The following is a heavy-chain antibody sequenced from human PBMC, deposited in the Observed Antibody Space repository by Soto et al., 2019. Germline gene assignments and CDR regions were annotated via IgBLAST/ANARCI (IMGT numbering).Heavy chain of an antibody. CDR3: AREGSSGGIDY. Sequence: EVQLVESGGGLVQPGGSLGLSCAASGFTFSSFGMTWVRQAPGKGLEWASYISSSGSTIFYADSVKGRFTISRDSAKNSLYLQMNSLRVEDTAVYYCAREGSSGGIDYWGQGTLVTVSS. CDR1: GFTFSSFG. D-gene: IGHD6-13*01. CDR2: ISSSGSTI. J-gene: IGHJ4*02. V-gene: IGHV3-48*03.